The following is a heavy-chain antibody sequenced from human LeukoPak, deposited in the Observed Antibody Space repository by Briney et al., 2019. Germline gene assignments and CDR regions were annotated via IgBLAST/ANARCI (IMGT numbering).Heavy chain of an antibody. CDR2: ISSGSSSI. D-gene: IGHD3-3*01. CDR3: ARLANFWSGANDY. V-gene: IGHV3-48*02. Sequence: GGSLRLSCAASGFTFSSYSMNCVRQAPGKGLERVSYISSGSSSIYYADSVKGRFTISRDNAKNSLYLQMNSLRDEDTAGYYCARLANFWSGANDYWGQGTLVTVSS. CDR1: GFTFSSYS. J-gene: IGHJ4*02.